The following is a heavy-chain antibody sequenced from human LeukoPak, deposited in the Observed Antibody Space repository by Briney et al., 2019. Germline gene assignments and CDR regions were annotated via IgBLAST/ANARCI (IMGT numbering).Heavy chain of an antibody. D-gene: IGHD4-17*01. Sequence: ASVKVSCKASGYTFTGYYMHRVRQAPGQGLEWMGWINPNSGGTNYAQKFQGRVTMTRDTSISTAYMELSRLRSDDTAVYYCARDRLSGTVTTSDYWGQGTLVTVSS. CDR1: GYTFTGYY. J-gene: IGHJ4*02. CDR2: INPNSGGT. CDR3: ARDRLSGTVTTSDY. V-gene: IGHV1-2*02.